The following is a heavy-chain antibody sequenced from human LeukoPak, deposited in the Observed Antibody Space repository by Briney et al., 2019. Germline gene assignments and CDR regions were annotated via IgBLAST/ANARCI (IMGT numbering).Heavy chain of an antibody. J-gene: IGHJ4*02. CDR1: GYTFTGYY. CDR2: INPNSGGT. V-gene: IGHV1-2*02. CDR3: ARVRPGTYSSGWSDIFDY. D-gene: IGHD6-19*01. Sequence: ASVKVSCKASGYTFTGYYMHWVRQAPGQGLEWMGWINPNSGGTNYAQKFQGRVTMTRDTSICTAYMELSRLRSDDTAVYYCARVRPGTYSSGWSDIFDYWGQGTLVTVSS.